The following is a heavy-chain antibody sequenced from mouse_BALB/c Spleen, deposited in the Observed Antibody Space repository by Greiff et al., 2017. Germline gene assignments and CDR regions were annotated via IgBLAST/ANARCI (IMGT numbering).Heavy chain of an antibody. V-gene: IGHV1-7*01. D-gene: IGHD1-1*01. CDR1: GYTFTSYW. CDR2: INPSTGYT. Sequence: VQLQQSGAELAKPGASVKMSCKASGYTFTSYWMHWVKQRPGQGLEWIGYINPSTGYTEYNQKFKDKATLTADKSSSTAYMQLSSLTSEDSAVYYCAGITTVVATDWYFDVWGAGTTVTVSS. J-gene: IGHJ1*01. CDR3: AGITTVVATDWYFDV.